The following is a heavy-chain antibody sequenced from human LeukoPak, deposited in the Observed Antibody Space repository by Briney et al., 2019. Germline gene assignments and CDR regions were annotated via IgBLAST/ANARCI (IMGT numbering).Heavy chain of an antibody. D-gene: IGHD1-26*01. Sequence: GGSLRLSCAASGFTFSSYWMSWVRQAPGKGLEWVSAISGSGGSTYYADSVKGRFTISRDNSKNTLYLQMNSLRAEDTAVYYCAKDRYSGSYYHDYWGQGTLVTVSS. V-gene: IGHV3-23*01. CDR3: AKDRYSGSYYHDY. CDR1: GFTFSSYW. CDR2: ISGSGGST. J-gene: IGHJ4*02.